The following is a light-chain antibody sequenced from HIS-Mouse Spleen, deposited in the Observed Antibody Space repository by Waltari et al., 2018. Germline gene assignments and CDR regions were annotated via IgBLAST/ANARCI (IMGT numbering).Light chain of an antibody. V-gene: IGLV3-10*01. CDR1: ALPKKY. CDR2: EES. CDR3: YSTDSSGNHRV. Sequence: SYELTQPPSVSVSPGQTARITCSGDALPKKYAYWYQQKSGQAPVLVIYEESKRPSGIPERCSGSSSGTMATLTISGAQVEEEADYYCYSTDSSGNHRVFGGGTKLTVL. J-gene: IGLJ2*01.